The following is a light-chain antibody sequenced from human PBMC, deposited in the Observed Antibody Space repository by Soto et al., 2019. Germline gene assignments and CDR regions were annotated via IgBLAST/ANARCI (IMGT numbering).Light chain of an antibody. V-gene: IGLV2-14*03. Sequence: SVLTQPASVSGSPGQSIAISCTGTRSDVGAYNYVSWYQQHPGKAPKLMSSXVTYRPSGVSDRFSGSKSGNTASLTISGLQAEDEADYYCSSFTSRFTFVFGTGTKVTVL. CDR2: XVT. J-gene: IGLJ1*01. CDR3: SSFTSRFTFV. CDR1: RSDVGAYNY.